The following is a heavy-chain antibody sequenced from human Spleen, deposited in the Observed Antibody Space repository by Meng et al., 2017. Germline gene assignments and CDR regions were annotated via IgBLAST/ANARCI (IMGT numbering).Heavy chain of an antibody. V-gene: IGHV4-34*01. CDR2: IHHTGST. CDR3: ASAGYYCLDY. Sequence: VRLHEWGAGLFKLSEPLPLTCAVYGGSFSGYYWSWIRQPPGKGLEWIGEIHHTGSTNYNPSFKSRVTILVDKSENLFSLRLTSVTAADTAVYYCASAGYYCLDYWGQGSLVTVSS. CDR1: GGSFSGYY. D-gene: IGHD2/OR15-2a*01. J-gene: IGHJ4*02.